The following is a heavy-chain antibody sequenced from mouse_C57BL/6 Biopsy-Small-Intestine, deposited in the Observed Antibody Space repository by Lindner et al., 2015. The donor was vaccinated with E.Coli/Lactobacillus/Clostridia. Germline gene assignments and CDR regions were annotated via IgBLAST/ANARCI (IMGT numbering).Heavy chain of an antibody. CDR1: GFTFTDYY. CDR2: IRNKANGYTT. Sequence: VQLQESGGGLVQSGRSLRLSCATSGFTFTDYYMSWVRQPPGKALEWLGFIRNKANGYTTEYSASVKGRFTISRGNSQSILYLQMNALRAEDSATYYCARYGVRWWYFDVWGTGTTVTVSS. CDR3: ARYGVRWWYFDV. J-gene: IGHJ1*03. D-gene: IGHD1-1*01. V-gene: IGHV7-3*01.